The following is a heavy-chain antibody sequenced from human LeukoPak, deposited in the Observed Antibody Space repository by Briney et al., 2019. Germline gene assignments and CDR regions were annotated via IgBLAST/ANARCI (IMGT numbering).Heavy chain of an antibody. CDR1: GGSISDYY. V-gene: IGHV4-59*01. J-gene: IGHJ4*02. CDR2: IFYSGNT. D-gene: IGHD4-17*01. CDR3: ARGGEDYGDYVVY. Sequence: SETLSHTCTVSGGSISDYYWSWIRQPPGKGLEWIGYIFYSGNTNYNPSLKSRVTMSVDTSKNQFSLRLRSVTAADTAVYYCARGGEDYGDYVVYWGQGTLVTVSS.